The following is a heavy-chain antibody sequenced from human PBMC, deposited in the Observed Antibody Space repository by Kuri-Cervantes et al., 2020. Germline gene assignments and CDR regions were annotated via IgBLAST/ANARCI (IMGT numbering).Heavy chain of an antibody. CDR3: ARRAYYYYMDV. V-gene: IGHV5-51*01. J-gene: IGHJ6*03. CDR1: GCNFTNYG. Sequence: GGSLRLSCKGSGCNFTNYGIIWVRQMPGKGLELMGIFYPGDSDTRYSPSFEGQVTISADKSISTAYLQWSSLKASDTAMYYCARRAYYYYMDVWGKGTTVTVSS. CDR2: FYPGDSDT.